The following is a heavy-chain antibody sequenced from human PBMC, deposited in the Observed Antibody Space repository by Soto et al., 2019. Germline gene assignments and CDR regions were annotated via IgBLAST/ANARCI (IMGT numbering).Heavy chain of an antibody. Sequence: EVQLVETGGGLIQPGGSLRLSSAASGFTVSSNYMSWVRQAPGKGLEWVSVIYSGGSTYYADSVKGRFTISRDNSKNMLYLQMNSLRAEDTAVYYCARDDYGGNNYYYGMDVWGQGTTVTVSS. CDR3: ARDDYGGNNYYYGMDV. CDR2: IYSGGST. CDR1: GFTVSSNY. D-gene: IGHD4-17*01. V-gene: IGHV3-53*02. J-gene: IGHJ6*02.